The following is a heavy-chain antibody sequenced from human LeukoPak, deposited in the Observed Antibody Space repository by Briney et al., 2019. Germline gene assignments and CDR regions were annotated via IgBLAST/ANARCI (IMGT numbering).Heavy chain of an antibody. CDR1: GFTFSSYS. J-gene: IGHJ4*02. CDR2: IYGGGDT. Sequence: PGGSLRLSCAASGFTFSSYSMNWVRQAPGKGLEWVSIIYGGGDTSYADSVKGRFTISRDNSKNTVYLQMNSLRAEDTAVYYCAKESGYYHYWGQGTQVTVSS. CDR3: AKESGYYHY. D-gene: IGHD3-3*01. V-gene: IGHV3-53*01.